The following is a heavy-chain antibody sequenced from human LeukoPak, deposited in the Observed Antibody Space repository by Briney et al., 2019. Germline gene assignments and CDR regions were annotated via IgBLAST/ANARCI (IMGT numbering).Heavy chain of an antibody. Sequence: LGTPSLPCTVSGGSISSISYYWGWIRHPPGKGLEWVGTIYYSGSTYYNPSIKSRVTISVDTSKNQFSLKLSSVTAADTAVYYCARLPVVPAARGEFYYYGMDVWGQGTTVTVSS. J-gene: IGHJ6*02. CDR1: GGSISSISYY. D-gene: IGHD2-2*01. CDR3: ARLPVVPAARGEFYYYGMDV. V-gene: IGHV4-39*01. CDR2: IYYSGST.